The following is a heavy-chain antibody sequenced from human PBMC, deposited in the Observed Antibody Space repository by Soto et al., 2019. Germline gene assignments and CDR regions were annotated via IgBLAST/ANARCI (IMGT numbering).Heavy chain of an antibody. Sequence: GASVKVSFKASGYTFTSYGISWVRQAPGQGLEWMGWISAYNGNTNYAQKLQGRVTMTTDTSTSTAYMELRSLRSDDTAVYYCARDPSYGSGGYYYGMDVWGQGTTVTVSS. D-gene: IGHD3-10*01. CDR3: ARDPSYGSGGYYYGMDV. V-gene: IGHV1-18*04. CDR1: GYTFTSYG. J-gene: IGHJ6*02. CDR2: ISAYNGNT.